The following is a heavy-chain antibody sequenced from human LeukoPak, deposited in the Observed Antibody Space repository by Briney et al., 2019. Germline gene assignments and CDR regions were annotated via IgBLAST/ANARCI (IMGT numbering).Heavy chain of an antibody. V-gene: IGHV1-2*02. Sequence: ASVTFSSKAPGYTFTGYYMPWVRQAPVQGLGWRGSLNSNRGVTNYAQKFQGRVTMTRATSISTAYMELSRLRSDARAVYYCARKVVVVVASWNWFDPWGKGTLVTVSS. J-gene: IGHJ5*02. D-gene: IGHD2-15*01. CDR1: GYTFTGYY. CDR2: LNSNRGVT. CDR3: ARKVVVVVASWNWFDP.